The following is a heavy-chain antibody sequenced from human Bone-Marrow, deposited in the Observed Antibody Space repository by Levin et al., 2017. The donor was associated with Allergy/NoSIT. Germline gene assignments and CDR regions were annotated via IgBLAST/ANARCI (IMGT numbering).Heavy chain of an antibody. CDR3: ARHLGLNITMVRGVSWMGGMDV. J-gene: IGHJ6*02. D-gene: IGHD3-10*01. Sequence: TASETLSLTCTVSGGSISSSSYYWGWIRQPPGKGLEWIGSIYYSGSTYYNPSLKSRVTISVDTSKNQFSLKLSSVTAADTAVYYCARHLGLNITMVRGVSWMGGMDVWGQGTTVTVSS. CDR2: IYYSGST. V-gene: IGHV4-39*01. CDR1: GGSISSSSYY.